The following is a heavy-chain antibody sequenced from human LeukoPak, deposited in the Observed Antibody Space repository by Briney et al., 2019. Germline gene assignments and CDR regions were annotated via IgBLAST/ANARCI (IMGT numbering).Heavy chain of an antibody. CDR1: GGTFSSYA. V-gene: IGHV1-69*01. CDR3: ARDSGGIFGVIRAPDY. CDR2: VIPIFGTA. J-gene: IGHJ4*02. Sequence: SVKVSCKASGGTFSSYAISWVRQAPGQGLEWMGGVIPIFGTANYAQKFQGPVTITADESTSTAYMELSSLRSEDTAVYYCARDSGGIFGVIRAPDYWGQGTLVTVSS. D-gene: IGHD3-3*01.